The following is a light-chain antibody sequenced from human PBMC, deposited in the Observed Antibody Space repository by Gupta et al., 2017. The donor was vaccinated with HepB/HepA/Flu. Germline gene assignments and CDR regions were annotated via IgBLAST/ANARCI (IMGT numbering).Light chain of an antibody. CDR3: CSYAGSFTLV. J-gene: IGLJ3*02. Sequence: QSALTQPASVSGSPGQSITISCTGTSSDVGYYNLVSWLQHHPGRAPKLIIYEVSKRPSGVSNRFSGSKSGNTASLTSSGLQAEDEADYYCCSYAGSFTLVFGGGTELTVL. V-gene: IGLV2-23*02. CDR1: SSDVGYYNL. CDR2: EVS.